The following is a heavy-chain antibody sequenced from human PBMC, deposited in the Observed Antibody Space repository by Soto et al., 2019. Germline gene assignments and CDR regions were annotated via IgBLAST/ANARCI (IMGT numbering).Heavy chain of an antibody. V-gene: IGHV4-30-4*08. Sequence: QVQLQESGPGLVKPSQTLSLTCTVSGDSISTNDHYWTWIRQPPGKGLEWIGYIYYTGSTYYSPSLRSRASLSVDPSNTQLSLNLTSVTAADTAVYYCARGVDYRCVDSWGQGTLVTVSS. CDR1: GDSISTNDHY. J-gene: IGHJ5*01. CDR2: IYYTGST. D-gene: IGHD4-4*01. CDR3: ARGVDYRCVDS.